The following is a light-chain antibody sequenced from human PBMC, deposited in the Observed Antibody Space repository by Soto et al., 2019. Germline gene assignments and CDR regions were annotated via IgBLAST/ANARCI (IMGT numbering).Light chain of an antibody. V-gene: IGKV1-27*01. Sequence: DIQMTQSPPSLSASVGDRVTITCRASQGIGNSLAWYQQKPGTVPKLLIYSASTLHSGVPSRFSGSGSGTDFTLTISSLQPEDVAAYYCHQYNTVPPTFGQGTRLEIK. CDR1: QGIGNS. J-gene: IGKJ5*01. CDR2: SAS. CDR3: HQYNTVPPT.